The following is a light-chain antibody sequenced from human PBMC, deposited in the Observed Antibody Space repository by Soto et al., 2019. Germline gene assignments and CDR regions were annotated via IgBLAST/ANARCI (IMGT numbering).Light chain of an antibody. J-gene: IGKJ1*01. Sequence: DIQMTQSPSSLSASVGDRVTITCRASQGITTYLAWYQQKPGKVPELLIYAASTLQSGVPSRFSGSGSGTEFTLTISSLQPEDFATYYCLQHNNYPRTFGQGTKVDIK. V-gene: IGKV1-27*01. CDR2: AAS. CDR3: LQHNNYPRT. CDR1: QGITTY.